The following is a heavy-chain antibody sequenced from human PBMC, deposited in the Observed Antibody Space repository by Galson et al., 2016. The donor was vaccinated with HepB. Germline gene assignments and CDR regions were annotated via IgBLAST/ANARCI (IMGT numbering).Heavy chain of an antibody. D-gene: IGHD2/OR15-2a*01. Sequence: SVKVSCKASGYTFTNNGISWVRQAPGQGLEWMGWISTYSGNTKYAQKFQGGLTLTTDSSTTTACMELRSLRFDDTALYYCARDVQYRFDSWGQGALVTVSS. CDR3: ARDVQYRFDS. CDR1: GYTFTNNG. V-gene: IGHV1-18*01. J-gene: IGHJ4*02. CDR2: ISTYSGNT.